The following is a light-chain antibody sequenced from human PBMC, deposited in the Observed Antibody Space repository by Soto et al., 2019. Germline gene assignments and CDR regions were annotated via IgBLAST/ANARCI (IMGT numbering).Light chain of an antibody. Sequence: DIQMTQSPSTLSASVGDRVTITCRASQSISSWLAWYQQKPGNAPKLLIYDASSLESGVPSRFSGSGSGTEFTLTISSLQPDDFATYYCQQNNSYSFGGGTKVDI. CDR1: QSISSW. V-gene: IGKV1-5*01. CDR2: DAS. CDR3: QQNNSYS. J-gene: IGKJ4*01.